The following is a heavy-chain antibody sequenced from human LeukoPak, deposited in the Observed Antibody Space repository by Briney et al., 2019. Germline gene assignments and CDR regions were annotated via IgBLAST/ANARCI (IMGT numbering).Heavy chain of an antibody. V-gene: IGHV3-15*01. CDR2: IKSKTDGGTT. D-gene: IGHD1-26*01. J-gene: IGHJ4*02. CDR3: TTPRGGWRGGTLDS. Sequence: GGSLRLSCAASGFTFSNAWMSWVRQAPGKGLEWVGRIKSKTDGGTTDYAAPVKGRFTISRDDSKNTLYLQMNSLKTEDTAVYYCTTPRGGWRGGTLDSWGQGTLVTVSS. CDR1: GFTFSNAW.